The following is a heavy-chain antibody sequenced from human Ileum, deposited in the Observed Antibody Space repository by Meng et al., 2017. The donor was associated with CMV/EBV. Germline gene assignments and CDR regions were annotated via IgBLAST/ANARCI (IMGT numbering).Heavy chain of an antibody. Sequence: AASGFTVSNFGMNWVRQASVKGLEWVALIRYDGSNKYYGDSVKGRFTISRDNSRDTLYLQMSSLRVEDTAVYYCARDQTGSGDLFDPWGQGTLVTVSS. CDR1: GFTVSNFG. V-gene: IGHV3-30*02. CDR2: IRYDGSNK. CDR3: ARDQTGSGDLFDP. J-gene: IGHJ5*02. D-gene: IGHD2-21*01.